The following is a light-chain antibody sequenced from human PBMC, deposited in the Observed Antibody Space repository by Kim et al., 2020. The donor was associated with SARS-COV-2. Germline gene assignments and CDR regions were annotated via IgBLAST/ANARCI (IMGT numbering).Light chain of an antibody. J-gene: IGLJ2*01. CDR2: DVS. V-gene: IGLV2-11*01. CDR3: CSYAGRYTGRV. CDR1: RSDVGGYNY. Sequence: QSVTISCTGTRSDVGGYNYVSWYQQHPGKAPKLMIYDVSKRPSGVPDRFSGSKSGNTASLTISGLQDEDEADYYCCSYAGRYTGRVFGGGTKVTVL.